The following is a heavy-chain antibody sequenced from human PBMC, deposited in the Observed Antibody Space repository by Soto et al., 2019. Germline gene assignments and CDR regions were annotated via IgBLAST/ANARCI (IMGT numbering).Heavy chain of an antibody. J-gene: IGHJ4*02. V-gene: IGHV4-34*01. CDR3: ARHGTDTAMVIWLDY. D-gene: IGHD5-18*01. Sequence: SETLSLTCAVYGGSFSGYYWSWIRQPPGKGLEWIGEINHSGSTNYNPSLKSRVTISVGTSKNQFSLKLSSVTAADTAVYYCARHGTDTAMVIWLDYWGQGTLVTVS. CDR1: GGSFSGYY. CDR2: INHSGST.